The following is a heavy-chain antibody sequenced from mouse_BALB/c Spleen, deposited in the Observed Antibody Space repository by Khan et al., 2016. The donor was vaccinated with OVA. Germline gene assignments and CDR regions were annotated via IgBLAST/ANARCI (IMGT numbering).Heavy chain of an antibody. Sequence: VQLQESGPGLVAPSQSLSITCTVSGFSLTNYGVHWVRQPPGKGLEWLVVIWSDGSTNYNSVLKSRLSISKDHSKTQVFLKMNSLQTDDTAIYYCARWFDGYSSLYAMDYWGQGTSVTVSS. CDR2: IWSDGST. CDR1: GFSLTNYG. V-gene: IGHV2-6*02. CDR3: ARWFDGYSSLYAMDY. J-gene: IGHJ4*01. D-gene: IGHD2-3*01.